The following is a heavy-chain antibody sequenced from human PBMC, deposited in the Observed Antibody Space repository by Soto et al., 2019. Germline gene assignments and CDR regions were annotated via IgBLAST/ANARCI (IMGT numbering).Heavy chain of an antibody. CDR3: AASPNVLRYFDGYAFDI. D-gene: IGHD3-9*01. CDR1: GFAFTSCA. CDR2: IVVGSGNT. J-gene: IGHJ3*02. V-gene: IGHV1-58*02. Sequence: SVKVSCKASGFAFTSCAMRWVRQASGRRLEWIGWIVVGSGNTNYAQKFQERVTITRDMSTSTAYMELSSLRSEDTAVYYCAASPNVLRYFDGYAFDIWGQGTMVTVS.